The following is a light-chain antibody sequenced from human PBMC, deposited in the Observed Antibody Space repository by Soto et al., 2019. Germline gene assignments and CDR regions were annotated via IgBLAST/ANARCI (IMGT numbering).Light chain of an antibody. J-gene: IGKJ4*01. CDR2: GAS. CDR3: QEYNNWRPIT. CDR1: QSISSK. V-gene: IGKV3-15*01. Sequence: IVMTQSPATLSVSPGESATLSCRASQSISSKLAWYQQKPGQAPRLLIYGASTRATGIPVRFSGSGSGTEFTLTITSLQSEDFAVYYCQEYNNWRPITFGGGTKVDIK.